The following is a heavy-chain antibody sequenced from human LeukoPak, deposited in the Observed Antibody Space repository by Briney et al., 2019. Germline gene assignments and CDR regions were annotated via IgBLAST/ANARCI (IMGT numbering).Heavy chain of an antibody. CDR2: IGSNGADT. CDR3: GEGGGGHYDY. V-gene: IGHV3-23*01. CDR1: GFTFKSIA. Sequence: PGGSLRLSCAASGFTFKSIAMTWVRQAPGKGLQWVSAIGSNGADTYYADSVKGRFTISRDNSKNTLYLQMNSMRAEDTAVYFCGEGGGGHYDYWGQGTLVTVSS. J-gene: IGHJ4*02. D-gene: IGHD2-21*01.